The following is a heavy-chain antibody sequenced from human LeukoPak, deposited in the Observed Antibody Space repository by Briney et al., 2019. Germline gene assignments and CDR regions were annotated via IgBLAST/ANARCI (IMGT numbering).Heavy chain of an antibody. J-gene: IGHJ3*02. D-gene: IGHD5-24*01. CDR2: ITKSGDQT. CDR1: GITFSNSA. V-gene: IGHV3-23*01. Sequence: GGSLRLSCVPSGITFSNSALSWVRQAPGKGLEWVSTITKSGDQTYYADSVRGLFTISRDNSKSTLYLQMNSLRAEDTAVYHCVKSAGKDGYRYVFDIWGQGTGVPV. CDR3: VKSAGKDGYRYVFDI.